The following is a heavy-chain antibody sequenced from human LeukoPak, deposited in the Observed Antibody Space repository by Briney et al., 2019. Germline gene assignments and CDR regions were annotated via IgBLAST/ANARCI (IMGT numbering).Heavy chain of an antibody. CDR1: GGSISSSSYY. J-gene: IGHJ4*02. D-gene: IGHD7-27*01. Sequence: PSETLSLTCTVSGGSISSSSYYWGWIRQPPGKGLEWIGSIYYSGSTYYNPSLKSRVTISVDTSKNQFSLKLSSVTAADTAVYYCARDSSPGDPRGYFDYWGQGTLVTVSS. V-gene: IGHV4-39*07. CDR3: ARDSSPGDPRGYFDY. CDR2: IYYSGST.